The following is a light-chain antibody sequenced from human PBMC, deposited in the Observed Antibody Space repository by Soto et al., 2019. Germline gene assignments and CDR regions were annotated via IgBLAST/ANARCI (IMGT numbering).Light chain of an antibody. CDR2: DVS. J-gene: IGKJ1*01. CDR3: QQYNSYST. V-gene: IGKV1-5*01. CDR1: QGISGR. Sequence: DIQMTQSPSTLSASVGDIVTITCRASQGISGRLAWYQQKPGKAPNLLIYDVSNLESGVPSRFSGTGSGTEFTLTINRLQPDDFAKYYCQQYNSYSTFGPGTKVEVK.